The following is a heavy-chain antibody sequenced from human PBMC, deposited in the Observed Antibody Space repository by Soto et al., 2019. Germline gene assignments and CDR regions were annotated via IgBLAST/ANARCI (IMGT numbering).Heavy chain of an antibody. J-gene: IGHJ5*02. CDR1: GFTFSSYA. CDR3: AKSRKQADVNWFDP. V-gene: IGHV3-23*01. CDR2: ISGSGGST. Sequence: GGSLRLCCAASGFTFSSYAMSWVRQAPGKGLEWVSAISGSGGSTYYADSVKGRFTISRDNSKNTLYLQMNSLRAEDTAVYYCAKSRKQADVNWFDPWGQGTLVTVSS.